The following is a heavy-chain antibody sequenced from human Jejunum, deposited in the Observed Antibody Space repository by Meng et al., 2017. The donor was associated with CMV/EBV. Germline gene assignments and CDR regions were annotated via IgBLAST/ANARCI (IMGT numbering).Heavy chain of an antibody. J-gene: IGHJ5*02. CDR1: GFTFTSYS. CDR2: ISGSSTYI. Sequence: GFTFTSYSIPWVRQAPGKGLEWLSYISGSSTYIYHADSVKGRFTISRDNAKNSVYLQMNGLRAEDAAVYYCARAIDYGDPNWFDTWGQGTLVTVSS. D-gene: IGHD4-17*01. V-gene: IGHV3-21*01. CDR3: ARAIDYGDPNWFDT.